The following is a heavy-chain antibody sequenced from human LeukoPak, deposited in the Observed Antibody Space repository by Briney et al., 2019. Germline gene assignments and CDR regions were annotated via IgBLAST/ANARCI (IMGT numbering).Heavy chain of an antibody. D-gene: IGHD7-27*01. Sequence: ASVKVSSKASGYTLTDNHLYWVRQAPGQGLEWMGWIDPNSGGTNFAQNFQGRLTMTRDTSISTAYMELSRLTSDDTTVYYCARELGLNAFDVWGQGTMVTVSS. V-gene: IGHV1-2*02. CDR3: ARELGLNAFDV. CDR2: IDPNSGGT. CDR1: GYTLTDNH. J-gene: IGHJ3*01.